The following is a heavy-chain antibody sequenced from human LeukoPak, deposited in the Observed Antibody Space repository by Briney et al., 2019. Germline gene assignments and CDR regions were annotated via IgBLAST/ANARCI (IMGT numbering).Heavy chain of an antibody. D-gene: IGHD5-18*01. CDR1: GGSISSYY. V-gene: IGHV4-4*07. J-gene: IGHJ5*02. CDR2: IYTSGST. Sequence: SETLSLTCTVSGGSISSYYWSWIRQPAGKGLEWIGRIYTSGSTNYNPSLKSRVTMSVDTSKNQFSLKLSSVTAADTAVYYCARGGRGYSYSLTNWFDPWGQGTLVTVSS. CDR3: ARGGRGYSYSLTNWFDP.